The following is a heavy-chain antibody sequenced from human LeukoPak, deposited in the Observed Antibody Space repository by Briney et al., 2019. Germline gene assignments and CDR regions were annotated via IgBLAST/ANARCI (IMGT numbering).Heavy chain of an antibody. CDR2: IYRVGSA. V-gene: IGHV3-66*01. Sequence: GGSLRLSCAASGFTVSNNYMSWVRQAPGKGLEWVSVIYRVGSAYYADSVKGRFTISRDNSKNTLYLQMNSLRAEDTAMYYCARGDGYNFFDCWGQGVLVTVSS. CDR1: GFTVSNNY. J-gene: IGHJ4*02. D-gene: IGHD5-24*01. CDR3: ARGDGYNFFDC.